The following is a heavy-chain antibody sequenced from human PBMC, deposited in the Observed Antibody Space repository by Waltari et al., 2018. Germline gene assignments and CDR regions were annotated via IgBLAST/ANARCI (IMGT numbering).Heavy chain of an antibody. V-gene: IGHV3-66*02. Sequence: EVQLVESGGGLVQPGGSLRLSGAASGITVGNNYMSWVRQAPGKGLELISLIYSSGSTYYADSVKGRFTISRDNSKNTLYLQMNSLRSEDTAVYFCARDPPGVAAAGPGRGWGQGTLVTVSS. CDR3: ARDPPGVAAAGPGRG. CDR2: IYSSGST. D-gene: IGHD6-25*01. J-gene: IGHJ4*02. CDR1: GITVGNNY.